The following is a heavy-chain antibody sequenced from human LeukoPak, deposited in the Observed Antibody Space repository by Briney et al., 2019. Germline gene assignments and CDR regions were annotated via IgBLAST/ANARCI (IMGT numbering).Heavy chain of an antibody. D-gene: IGHD6-13*01. CDR2: IIPIFGTT. CDR3: ARVVGLTGYSSSWYSGYYYYMDV. CDR1: GGTFSSYA. J-gene: IGHJ6*03. V-gene: IGHV1-69*06. Sequence: SVKVSCKASGGTFSSYAISWVRQAPGQGLEWMGGIIPIFGTTNYAQKFQDRVTIIADKSTSTAYMELSSLRSEDTAVYYCARVVGLTGYSSSWYSGYYYYMDVWGKGTTVTVSS.